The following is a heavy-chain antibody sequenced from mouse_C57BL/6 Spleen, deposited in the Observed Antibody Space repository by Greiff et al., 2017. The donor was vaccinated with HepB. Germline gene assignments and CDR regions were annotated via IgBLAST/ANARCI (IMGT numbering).Heavy chain of an antibody. D-gene: IGHD1-1*01. CDR1: GFSFNTYA. CDR3: VRYYGSSHGYFDV. V-gene: IGHV10-1*01. CDR2: IRSKSNNYAT. J-gene: IGHJ1*03. Sequence: EVHLVESGGGLVQPKGSLKLSCAASGFSFNTYAMNWVRQAPGKGLEWVARIRSKSNNYATYYADSVKDRFTISRDDSESMLYLQMNNLKTEDTAMYYCVRYYGSSHGYFDVWGTGTTVTVSS.